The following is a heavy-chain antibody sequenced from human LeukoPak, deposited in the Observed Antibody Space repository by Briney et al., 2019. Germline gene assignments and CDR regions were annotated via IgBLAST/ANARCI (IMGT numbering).Heavy chain of an antibody. CDR3: AKDRLLG. D-gene: IGHD2-15*01. CDR2: ITGSGSST. J-gene: IGHJ4*02. V-gene: IGHV3-23*01. Sequence: GGSLRLSCAASGFTLSSYAMSWVRQAPGKGLEWVSAITGSGSSTFYADSVKGRFAFSRDNSKNTLYLQMNSLRADDTAVYYCAKDRLLGWGQGTLVTVSS. CDR1: GFTLSSYA.